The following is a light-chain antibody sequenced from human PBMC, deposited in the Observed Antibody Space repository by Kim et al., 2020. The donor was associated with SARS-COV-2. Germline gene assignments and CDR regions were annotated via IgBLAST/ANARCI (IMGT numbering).Light chain of an antibody. CDR3: NSRDSSGDPVV. V-gene: IGLV3-19*01. J-gene: IGLJ2*01. CDR1: SLRNYY. Sequence: SSELTQDPAVSVALGQTVRLTCQGDSLRNYYATWXQQRPGQAPVLVLFGKYNRPSGIPDRFSGSGSGNTASLTITGAQAEDEADYYCNSRDSSGDPVVFG. CDR2: GKY.